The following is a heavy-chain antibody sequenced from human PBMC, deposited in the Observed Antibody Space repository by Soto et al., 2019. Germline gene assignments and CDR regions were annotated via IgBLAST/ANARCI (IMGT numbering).Heavy chain of an antibody. CDR2: INHSGST. V-gene: IGHV4-34*01. Sequence: SETLSLTCAVYGGTFSGYYWSWIRQPPGKGLEWIGEINHSGSTNYNPSLKSRVTISVDTSKNQFFLELRSVTAADTALYYCARADYATGSYYPDYWGQGTLVTVSS. CDR3: ARADYATGSYYPDY. J-gene: IGHJ4*02. CDR1: GGTFSGYY. D-gene: IGHD3-10*01.